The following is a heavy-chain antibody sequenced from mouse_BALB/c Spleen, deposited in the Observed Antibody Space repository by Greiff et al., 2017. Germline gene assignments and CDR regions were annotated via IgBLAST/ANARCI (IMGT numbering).Heavy chain of an antibody. V-gene: IGHV5-12-2*01. Sequence: EVKLMESGGGLVQPGGSLKLSCAASGFTFSSYTMSWVRQTPEKRLEWVAYISNGGGSTYYPDTVKGRFTISRDNAKNTLYLQMSSLKSEDTAMYYCARHGGFTTAFFDYWGQGTTLTVSS. CDR3: ARHGGFTTAFFDY. D-gene: IGHD1-2*01. CDR2: ISNGGGST. J-gene: IGHJ2*01. CDR1: GFTFSSYT.